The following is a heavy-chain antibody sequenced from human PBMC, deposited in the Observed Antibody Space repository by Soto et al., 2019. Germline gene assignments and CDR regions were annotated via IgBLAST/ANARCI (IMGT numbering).Heavy chain of an antibody. CDR3: ATIGSGSYYGY. J-gene: IGHJ4*02. CDR2: ISYDGSNK. Sequence: QVQLVESGGGVVQPGRSLRLSCAASGFTFSSYGMHWVRQAPGKGLEWVAVISYDGSNKYYADSVKGRFTISRDNSKNTLYLPMNSLRAEDTAVYYCATIGSGSYYGYWGQGTLVTVSS. CDR1: GFTFSSYG. D-gene: IGHD1-26*01. V-gene: IGHV3-30*03.